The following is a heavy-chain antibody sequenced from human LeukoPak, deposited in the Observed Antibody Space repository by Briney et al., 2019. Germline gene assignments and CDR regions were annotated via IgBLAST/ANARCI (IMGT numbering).Heavy chain of an antibody. Sequence: SETLSLTCAVSGGSISSSNWWSWVRQPPGKGLEWIGSTYYSGSTYYNPPLKSRVTISVDTSKNQFSLKLSSVTAADTAVYYCARHGSLYYDFWSGQNLYYFDYGGQGTLVTVSS. V-gene: IGHV4-39*01. CDR2: TYYSGST. CDR3: ARHGSLYYDFWSGQNLYYFDY. CDR1: GGSISSSNW. J-gene: IGHJ4*02. D-gene: IGHD3-3*01.